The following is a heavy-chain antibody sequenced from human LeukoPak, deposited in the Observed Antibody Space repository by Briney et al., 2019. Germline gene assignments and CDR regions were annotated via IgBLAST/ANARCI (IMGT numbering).Heavy chain of an antibody. CDR2: INHSGST. CDR1: GGSFSGYY. V-gene: IGHV4-34*01. CDR3: ARRGGSRFLEWLY. D-gene: IGHD3-3*01. J-gene: IGHJ4*02. Sequence: SETLSLTCAVYGGSFSGYYWSWIRQPPGKGLEWIGEINHSGSTNYNPSLKSRVTISVDTSKNQFSLKLSSVTAADTAVYYCARRGGSRFLEWLYWGQGTLVTVPS.